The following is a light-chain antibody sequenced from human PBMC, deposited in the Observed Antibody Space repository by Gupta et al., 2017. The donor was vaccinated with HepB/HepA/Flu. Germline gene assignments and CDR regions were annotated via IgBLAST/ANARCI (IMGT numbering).Light chain of an antibody. CDR1: QGINNN. CDR2: AAS. CDR3: QQDNSFPVT. V-gene: IGKV1-16*02. J-gene: IGKJ4*01. Sequence: DIQMTQSPSSLSASVGDTVTITCRASQGINNNLAWFQQKPGEAPKSLIHAASRLKSGVPSKFSGSGSETDFTLTVSGRQPEDFANYYCQQDNSFPVTFGRGTKVEI.